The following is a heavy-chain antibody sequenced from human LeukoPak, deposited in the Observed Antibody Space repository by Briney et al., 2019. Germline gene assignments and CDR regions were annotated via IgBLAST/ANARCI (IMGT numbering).Heavy chain of an antibody. CDR2: INSDESST. D-gene: IGHD4-17*01. J-gene: IGHJ5*02. Sequence: GGSLRLSCAASGFTFSSYWMHWVRQPPGKGLVWVSRINSDESSTNYADSVNGRFTISRDNAKNTLYLQMNSLRAEDTAVYYCARARGLGYGDDVRWFDPWGQGTLVTVSS. CDR3: ARARGLGYGDDVRWFDP. CDR1: GFTFSSYW. V-gene: IGHV3-74*01.